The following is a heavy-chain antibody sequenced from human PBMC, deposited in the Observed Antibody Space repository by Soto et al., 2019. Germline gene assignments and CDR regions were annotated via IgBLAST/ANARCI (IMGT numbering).Heavy chain of an antibody. Sequence: QVQLVQSGAEVKKPGSSVKVSCKASGGTFSSYAISWVRQAPGQGLEWMGGIIPIFGTANYAQKFQGRVTITADESTSPAYMELSSLRPEDTAVYYCARDSRYITIFGVVNQRFFLWGQGTLVTVSS. V-gene: IGHV1-69*01. D-gene: IGHD3-3*01. CDR3: ARDSRYITIFGVVNQRFFL. J-gene: IGHJ4*02. CDR2: IIPIFGTA. CDR1: GGTFSSYA.